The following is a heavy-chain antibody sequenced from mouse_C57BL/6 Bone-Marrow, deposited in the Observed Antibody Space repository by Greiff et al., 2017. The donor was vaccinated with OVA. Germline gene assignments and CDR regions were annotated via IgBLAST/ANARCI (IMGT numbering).Heavy chain of an antibody. V-gene: IGHV1-64*01. D-gene: IGHD1-1*01. CDR2: IHPNSGST. Sequence: VQLQQSGAELVKPGASVKLSCKASGYTFTSYWMHWVKQRPGQGLEWIGMIHPNSGSTNYNEKFKSKATLTVDKSSSTAYMQLSSLTSEDSAVYYCARRRSITTYYYAMDYWGQGTSVTVSS. CDR3: ARRRSITTYYYAMDY. J-gene: IGHJ4*01. CDR1: GYTFTSYW.